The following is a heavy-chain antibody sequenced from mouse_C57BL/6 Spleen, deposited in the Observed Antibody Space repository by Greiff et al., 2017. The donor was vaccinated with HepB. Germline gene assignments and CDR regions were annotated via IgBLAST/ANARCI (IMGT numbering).Heavy chain of an antibody. Sequence: QVQLKESGAELVRPGASVTLSCKASGYTFTDYEMHWVKQTPVHGLEWIGAIDPETGGTAYNQKFKGKAILTADKSSSTAYMELRSLTSEDSAVYYCTSLDSSGYGFAYWGQGTLVTVSA. CDR3: TSLDSSGYGFAY. CDR1: GYTFTDYE. CDR2: IDPETGGT. J-gene: IGHJ3*01. V-gene: IGHV1-15*01. D-gene: IGHD3-2*02.